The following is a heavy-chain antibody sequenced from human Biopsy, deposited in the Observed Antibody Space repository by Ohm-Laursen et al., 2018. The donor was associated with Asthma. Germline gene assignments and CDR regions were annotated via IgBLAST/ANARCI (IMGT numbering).Heavy chain of an antibody. D-gene: IGHD5-24*01. V-gene: IGHV2-70*04. CDR1: GFSIGTSGMR. CDR2: IDWDNDK. J-gene: IGHJ6*02. Sequence: STQTLTLTCTLSGFSIGTSGMRVNWIRQPPGKALEWLARIDWDNDKFYSTSLKTRLSISKDTSKNRVVLTMTDVDPVDTGTYYRGRAYNSNGMDVWGQGTTVTVSS. CDR3: GRAYNSNGMDV.